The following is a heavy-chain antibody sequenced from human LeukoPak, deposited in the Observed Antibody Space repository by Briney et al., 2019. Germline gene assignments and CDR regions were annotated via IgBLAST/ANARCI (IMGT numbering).Heavy chain of an antibody. CDR1: GGSVSSGSYY. D-gene: IGHD4-17*01. CDR2: IYHSGST. CDR3: ARADDYGDSHFDY. V-gene: IGHV4-39*07. J-gene: IGHJ4*02. Sequence: SETLSLTCTVSGGSVSSGSYYWSWVRQPPGKGLEWSGEIYHSGSTNYNPSLKSRVTISVDKSKNQFSLKLSSVTAADTAVYYCARADDYGDSHFDYWGQGTLVTVSS.